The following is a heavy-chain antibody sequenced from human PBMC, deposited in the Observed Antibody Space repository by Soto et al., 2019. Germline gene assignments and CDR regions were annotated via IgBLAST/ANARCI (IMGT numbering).Heavy chain of an antibody. CDR2: ISAYNGNT. D-gene: IGHD6-19*01. J-gene: IGHJ6*02. CDR1: GYTFTSYG. V-gene: IGHV1-18*01. Sequence: ASVKVSCKASGYTFTSYGISWVRQAPGQGLEWMGWISAYNGNTNYAQKLQGRVTMTTDTSTSTAYMELRSLRSDDTAVYYCASGSSSGWYYGMYVWGQGTTVTVSS. CDR3: ASGSSSGWYYGMYV.